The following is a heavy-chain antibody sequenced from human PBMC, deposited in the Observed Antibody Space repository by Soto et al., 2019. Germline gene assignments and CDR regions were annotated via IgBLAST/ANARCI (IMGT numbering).Heavy chain of an antibody. CDR2: ISSSSSYI. CDR3: ARATQQELVTDDYYGMDV. Sequence: EVPLVESGGGLVKPGGSLRLSCAASGFTFSSYSMNWVRQAPGKGLEWVSSISSSSSYIYYADSVKGRFTISRDNAKNSLYLQMNSLRAEDTAVYYCARATQQELVTDDYYGMDVWGQGTTVTVSS. J-gene: IGHJ6*02. CDR1: GFTFSSYS. D-gene: IGHD3-9*01. V-gene: IGHV3-21*01.